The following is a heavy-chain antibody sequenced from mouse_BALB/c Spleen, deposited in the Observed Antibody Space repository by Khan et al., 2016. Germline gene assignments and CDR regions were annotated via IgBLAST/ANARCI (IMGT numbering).Heavy chain of an antibody. CDR1: GYSITSDYA. J-gene: IGHJ2*01. D-gene: IGHD2-10*02. CDR3: ALRGWYGYYFDS. CDR2: ISYSGIT. Sequence: EVQLQESGPGLVKPSQSLSLTCTVTGYSITSDYAWNWIRQFPGNKLEWMGYISYSGITRYNPSLKSRISITRDTSKNQFFLQLNSVTTEDTATYYFALRGWYGYYFDSWGQGTTLTVSS. V-gene: IGHV3-2*02.